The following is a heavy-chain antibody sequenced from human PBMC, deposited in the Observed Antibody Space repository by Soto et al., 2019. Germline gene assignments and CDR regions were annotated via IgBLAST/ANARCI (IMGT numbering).Heavy chain of an antibody. Sequence: GGSLRLSCAASGFTFSNAWMNWVRQAPGKGLEWVGRIKSKTDGGTTDYAAPVKGRFTISRDDSKNTLYLQMNSLKTEDTAVYYCTTGLAGDEGLYYYYYYGMDVWGQGTTVTVSS. CDR2: IKSKTDGGTT. J-gene: IGHJ6*02. D-gene: IGHD2-21*01. CDR3: TTGLAGDEGLYYYYYYGMDV. V-gene: IGHV3-15*07. CDR1: GFTFSNAW.